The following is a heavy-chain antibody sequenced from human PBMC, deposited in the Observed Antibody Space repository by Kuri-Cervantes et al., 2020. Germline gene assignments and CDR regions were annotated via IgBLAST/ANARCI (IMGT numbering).Heavy chain of an antibody. V-gene: IGHV1-8*01. CDR3: AREGIAVAGHGGYDY. Sequence: ASVKVSCKASGYTLTTSYITWVRQATGQGLEWMGWLNPNSGSTGYAQKFQGRVTMTRDTSINTAYMELSSLSSEDTAVYYCAREGIAVAGHGGYDYWGQGTLVTVSS. CDR2: LNPNSGST. CDR1: GYTLTTSY. D-gene: IGHD6-19*01. J-gene: IGHJ4*02.